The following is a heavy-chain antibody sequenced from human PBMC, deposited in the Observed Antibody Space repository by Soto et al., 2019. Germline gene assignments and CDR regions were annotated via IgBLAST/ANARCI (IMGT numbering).Heavy chain of an antibody. J-gene: IGHJ4*01. D-gene: IGHD3-3*01. CDR3: VRQYYDVRTVYPALDY. CDR1: GYTFTKYD. V-gene: IGHV1-18*04. CDR2: ISPNSGRP. Sequence: QVQLVQSGAEVKRPGASVKVSCKASGYTFTKYDISWVRQAPGQGLEWLGVISPNSGRPSYAQKFEGRVTMTTDTSTTTAYLEMKRLLSLDTVVYYCVRQYYDVRTVYPALDYWGQGTLVTVSS.